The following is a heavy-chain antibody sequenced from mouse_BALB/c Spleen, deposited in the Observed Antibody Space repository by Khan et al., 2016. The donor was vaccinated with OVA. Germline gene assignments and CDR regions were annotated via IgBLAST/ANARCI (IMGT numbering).Heavy chain of an antibody. J-gene: IGHJ3*01. CDR3: ARGGYGSLAY. CDR2: INPGSGDT. V-gene: IGHV1-54*01. D-gene: IGHD1-1*02. Sequence: QVQLQQSGAELVRPGTSVKVSCKASGYSFTDYLIDWVKQRPGQGLEWIGVINPGSGDTHYNEQFTGKATLTADKSSSTAYMQLSSLTSDDSAIYFCARGGYGSLAYWGQGTLVTVSP. CDR1: GYSFTDYL.